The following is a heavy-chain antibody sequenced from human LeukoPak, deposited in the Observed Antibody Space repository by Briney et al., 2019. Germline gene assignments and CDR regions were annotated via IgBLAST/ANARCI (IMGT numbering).Heavy chain of an antibody. CDR1: GGSFITYA. J-gene: IGHJ4*02. V-gene: IGHV1-69*04. CDR3: AREGSGTSSPMAY. Sequence: ASVKVSCEASGGSFITYAVSWVRQAPGQGLEWMGRIYPMLGVDNYAQRFQGRVTITTDKSTGTAYMELNSLTSEDTAVYYCAREGSGTSSPMAYWGQGTLVTVSS. CDR2: IYPMLGVD. D-gene: IGHD1-14*01.